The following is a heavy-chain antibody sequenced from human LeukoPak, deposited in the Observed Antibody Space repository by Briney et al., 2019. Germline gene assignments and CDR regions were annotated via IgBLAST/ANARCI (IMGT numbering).Heavy chain of an antibody. CDR3: ARDDSSGYDY. J-gene: IGHJ4*02. D-gene: IGHD3-22*01. Sequence: GESLKISCQRSEYRFTNYWISWVRQMPGKGLEWMGRIDPSDSYTNYSPSFQGHVTISTDKSISTAYLQWSSLEASDTAMYYCARDDSSGYDYWGQGTLVTVSS. CDR1: EYRFTNYW. CDR2: IDPSDSYT. V-gene: IGHV5-10-1*01.